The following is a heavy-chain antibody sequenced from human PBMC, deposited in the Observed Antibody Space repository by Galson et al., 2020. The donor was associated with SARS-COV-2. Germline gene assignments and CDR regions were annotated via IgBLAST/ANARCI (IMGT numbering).Heavy chain of an antibody. CDR3: ARTYSGSYHDYFDY. Sequence: GGSLRLSCAASGFTFSSYAMHWVRQAPGKGLEWVAVISYDGSNKHYADSVKGRFTISRDNSKNTLYLQMNSLRAEDTAVYYCARTYSGSYHDYFDYWGQGTLVTVSS. CDR1: GFTFSSYA. V-gene: IGHV3-30*04. CDR2: ISYDGSNK. D-gene: IGHD1-26*01. J-gene: IGHJ4*02.